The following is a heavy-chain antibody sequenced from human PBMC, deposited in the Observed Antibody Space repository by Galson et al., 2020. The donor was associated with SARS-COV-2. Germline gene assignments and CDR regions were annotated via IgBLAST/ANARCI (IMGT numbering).Heavy chain of an antibody. CDR1: GYSFTNYW. Sequence: GESLKISCKGSGYSFTNYWIGWVRQMPGKGLKWMGIIYPGDSDTRYSPSFQGQVTISADKSSTTAYLQWSSLKASDTAMYFCARSLRIRDESSGPFDYWGQGTLVTVSS. D-gene: IGHD3-22*01. V-gene: IGHV5-51*01. CDR2: IYPGDSDT. J-gene: IGHJ4*02. CDR3: ARSLRIRDESSGPFDY.